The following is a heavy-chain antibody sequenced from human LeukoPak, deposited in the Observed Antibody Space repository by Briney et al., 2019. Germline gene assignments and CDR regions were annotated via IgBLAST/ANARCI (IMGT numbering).Heavy chain of an antibody. CDR1: GFTFSSYA. V-gene: IGHV3-23*01. J-gene: IGHJ5*02. CDR2: ISGSGGST. D-gene: IGHD5-24*01. CDR3: AKERGSREMATIPGWFDP. Sequence: GGSLRLSCAASGFTFSSYAMSWVRQAPGKGLEWVSAISGSGGSTYYADSVKGRFTISRDNSKNTLYLQMNSLRAEDTAVYYCAKERGSREMATIPGWFDPGGQGTLVTVSA.